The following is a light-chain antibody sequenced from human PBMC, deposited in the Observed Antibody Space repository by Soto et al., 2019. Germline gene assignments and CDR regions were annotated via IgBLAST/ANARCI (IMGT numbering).Light chain of an antibody. CDR3: QQYYSYPS. V-gene: IGKV1-8*01. J-gene: IGKJ4*02. CDR1: QGISSY. CDR2: AAS. Sequence: AIRMTQSPSSFSASTGDRVTITCRASQGISSYLAWYQQKPGKAPKLLIYAASTLQSGVPSRFSGSGSGTDFTRTISCLQSEEFATYYCQQYYSYPSFGGGTKVEIK.